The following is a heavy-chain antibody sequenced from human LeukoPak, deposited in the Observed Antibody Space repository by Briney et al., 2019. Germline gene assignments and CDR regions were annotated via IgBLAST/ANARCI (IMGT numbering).Heavy chain of an antibody. J-gene: IGHJ5*02. Sequence: SETPSLTCTVSGGSISSSSYYWGWIRQPPGKGLEWIGSIYYSGSTYYNPSLKSRVTISVDTSKNQFSLQLSSVTAADTAVYYCARVGRGYSGYDDYLFDPWGQGTLVTVSS. CDR1: GGSISSSSYY. CDR3: ARVGRGYSGYDDYLFDP. D-gene: IGHD5-12*01. CDR2: IYYSGST. V-gene: IGHV4-39*07.